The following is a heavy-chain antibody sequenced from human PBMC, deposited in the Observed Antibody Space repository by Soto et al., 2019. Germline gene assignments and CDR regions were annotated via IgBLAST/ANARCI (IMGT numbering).Heavy chain of an antibody. CDR3: ARAGPDIVVVPAATMYNWFDP. CDR2: ISAYNGNT. Sequence: ASVKVSCKASGYTFTSYGISWVRQAPGQGLEWMGWISAYNGNTNYAQKLQGRVTMTTDTSTSTAYMELRSLRSDDTAVYYCARAGPDIVVVPAATMYNWFDPWGQGTLVTVS. CDR1: GYTFTSYG. J-gene: IGHJ5*02. V-gene: IGHV1-18*01. D-gene: IGHD2-2*01.